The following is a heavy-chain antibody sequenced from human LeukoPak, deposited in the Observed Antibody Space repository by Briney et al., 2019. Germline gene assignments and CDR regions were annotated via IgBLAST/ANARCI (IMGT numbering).Heavy chain of an antibody. D-gene: IGHD2-15*01. CDR3: ARVLFRSGSDY. CDR2: ISSSSSYI. CDR1: GFTFSDYY. Sequence: GGSLRLSCAASGFTFSDYYMSWIRQAPGKGLEWVSSISSSSSYIYYADSVKGRFTISRDNAKNSLYLQMNSLRAEDTAVYYCARVLFRSGSDYWGQGTLVTVSS. J-gene: IGHJ4*02. V-gene: IGHV3-11*06.